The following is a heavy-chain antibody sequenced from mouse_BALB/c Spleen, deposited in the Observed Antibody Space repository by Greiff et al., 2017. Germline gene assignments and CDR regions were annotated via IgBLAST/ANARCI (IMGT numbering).Heavy chain of an antibody. J-gene: IGHJ1*01. Sequence: EVQRVESGGGLVQPGGSLRLSCATSGFTFTDYYMSWVRQPPGKALEWLGFIRNKANGYTTEYSASVKGRFTISRDNSQSILYLQMNTLRAEDSATYYCARGHYYGSSYEWYFDVWGAGTTVTVSS. CDR2: IRNKANGYTT. CDR3: ARGHYYGSSYEWYFDV. CDR1: GFTFTDYY. V-gene: IGHV7-3*02. D-gene: IGHD1-1*01.